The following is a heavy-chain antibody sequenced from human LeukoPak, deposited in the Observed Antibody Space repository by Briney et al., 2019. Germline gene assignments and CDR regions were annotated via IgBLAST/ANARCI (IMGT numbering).Heavy chain of an antibody. CDR1: GFTVSNNY. J-gene: IGHJ4*02. CDR2: IYTSGST. Sequence: GGPLRLSCAASGFTVSNNYMSWVRQAPGKGLEWVSVIYTSGSTYYADSVRGRFTISRDSSKNTLYLQMNRLRAEDTAVYYCARAAGYSGYDSPDGNYWGQGTLVTVSS. CDR3: ARAAGYSGYDSPDGNY. V-gene: IGHV3-53*01. D-gene: IGHD5-12*01.